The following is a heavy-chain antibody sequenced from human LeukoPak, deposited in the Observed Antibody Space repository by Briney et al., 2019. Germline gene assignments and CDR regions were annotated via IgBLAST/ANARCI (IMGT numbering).Heavy chain of an antibody. CDR2: ISSSGKTE. CDR3: ARDRCSSISCYFDY. J-gene: IGHJ4*02. CDR1: GFTFSSYE. V-gene: IGHV3-48*03. Sequence: GGSLRLSCAASGFTFSSYEMNWVRQAPGKGLEWLSYISSSGKTEYYADSVKGRFTISRDNAKNSLYLEMNSLRAEDTAVYYCARDRCSSISCYFDYWGQGTLVTVSS. D-gene: IGHD2-2*01.